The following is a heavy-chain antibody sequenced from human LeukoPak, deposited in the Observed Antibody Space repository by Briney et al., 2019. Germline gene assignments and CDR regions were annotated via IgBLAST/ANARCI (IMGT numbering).Heavy chain of an antibody. J-gene: IGHJ4*02. V-gene: IGHV1-18*01. CDR1: GYTFNRYG. Sequence: ASVKVSCKASGYTFNRYGLTWVRQAPGQGLEWMGWISAYNGDTNYAQKFQGRVTMTTDTSTTTAYMELRSLGSDDTAVYYRARGGGVAITVVFDYWGQGTLVTVSS. CDR2: ISAYNGDT. D-gene: IGHD5-24*01. CDR3: ARGGGVAITVVFDY.